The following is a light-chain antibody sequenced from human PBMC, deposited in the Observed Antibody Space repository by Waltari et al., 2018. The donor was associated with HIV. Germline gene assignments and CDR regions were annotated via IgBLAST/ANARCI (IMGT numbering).Light chain of an antibody. V-gene: IGKV1-39*01. Sequence: DIQMTQSPSSQSASVGDRVTITCRASQSISTYLYWYQQKPGKAPKLLIYAASSLQSGVPSRFSGSGSGTDFTLTISSLQPEDFATYYCQQSHSAPWTFGQGTKVEIK. J-gene: IGKJ1*01. CDR2: AAS. CDR1: QSISTY. CDR3: QQSHSAPWT.